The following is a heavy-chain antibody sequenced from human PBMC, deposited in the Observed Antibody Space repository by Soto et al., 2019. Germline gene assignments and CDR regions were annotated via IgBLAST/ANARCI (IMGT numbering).Heavy chain of an antibody. V-gene: IGHV3-30*18. Sequence: GGSLRLSCAAAGFTFSSYGRHWVRPAPGKGLEWVAVISNEEANKNYVDSVKGRFTVSRDNSKNTLSLQMNSLRVEDTAIYYCAKGSSGYYYPHLDNWGQGTPVTVSS. CDR2: ISNEEANK. CDR3: AKGSSGYYYPHLDN. CDR1: GFTFSSYG. J-gene: IGHJ4*02. D-gene: IGHD3-22*01.